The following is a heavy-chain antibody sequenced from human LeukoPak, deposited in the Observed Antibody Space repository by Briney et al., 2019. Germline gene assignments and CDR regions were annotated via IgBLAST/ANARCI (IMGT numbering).Heavy chain of an antibody. J-gene: IGHJ4*02. CDR1: GGSFSGYY. CDR2: INHSGST. D-gene: IGHD2-15*01. V-gene: IGHV4-34*01. Sequence: KSSETLSLTCAVYGGSFSGYYWSWIRQPPGKGLEWIGEINHSGSTNYNPSLKSRVAISMVPSKQQFSLRLSSVTAADTAVYYCARGAWATRLASWGLGTPVIVSS. CDR3: ARGAWATRLAS.